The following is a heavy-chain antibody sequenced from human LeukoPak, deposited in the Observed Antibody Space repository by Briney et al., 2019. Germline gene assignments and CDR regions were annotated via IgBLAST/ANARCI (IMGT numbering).Heavy chain of an antibody. D-gene: IGHD1-26*01. J-gene: IGHJ4*02. Sequence: ASVKVSCKASGYTFTSYYMHWVRQAPGQGLEWMGIIDPSGGSTSYAQKFQGRVTMTRATSTSTVYMELSSLRSDATAVYYCARGSGAQGRRWDYWGQGTLVTVSS. V-gene: IGHV1-46*03. CDR2: IDPSGGST. CDR1: GYTFTSYY. CDR3: ARGSGAQGRRWDY.